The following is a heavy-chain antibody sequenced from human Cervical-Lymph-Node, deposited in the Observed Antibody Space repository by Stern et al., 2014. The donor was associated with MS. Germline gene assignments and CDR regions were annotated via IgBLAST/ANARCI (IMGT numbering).Heavy chain of an antibody. CDR1: GFSIATTGMR. J-gene: IGHJ4*02. D-gene: IGHD6-25*01. Sequence: QITLKESGPALVRPTQTLTLTCTCSGFSIATTGMRVSWIRQPPGKALEWLARIDCDDEKFYNTSLKTRLTISKDTSRNQVVLTMANVFPVDTATYYCARIGAAGGFDFWGQGTPVTVSS. CDR3: ARIGAAGGFDF. V-gene: IGHV2-70*04. CDR2: IDCDDEK.